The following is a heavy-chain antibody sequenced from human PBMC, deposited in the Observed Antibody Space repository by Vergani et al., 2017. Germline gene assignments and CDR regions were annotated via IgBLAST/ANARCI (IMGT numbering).Heavy chain of an antibody. V-gene: IGHV4-39*07. D-gene: IGHD7-27*01. Sequence: QLQLQESGPGLVKPSETLSLTCTVSGGSISSSSYYWGWIRQPPGKGLEWIGSIYYSGSTYYNPSLKSRVTISVDTSKNQFSLKLSSVTAADTAVYYCARSGLLGMGGYMDVWGKGTTVTVSS. J-gene: IGHJ6*03. CDR1: GGSISSSSYY. CDR3: ARSGLLGMGGYMDV. CDR2: IYYSGST.